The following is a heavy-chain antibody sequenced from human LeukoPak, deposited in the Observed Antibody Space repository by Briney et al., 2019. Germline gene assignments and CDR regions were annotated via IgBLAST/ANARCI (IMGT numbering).Heavy chain of an antibody. V-gene: IGHV3-30*02. CDR1: GFTFSSYG. J-gene: IGHJ4*02. Sequence: GGSLRLSCAASGFTFSSYGMHWVRQAPGKGLEWVAFIRYDGSNKYYADSVRGRFTVSRDNSKNTLDLQMNSLRAEDTALYYCAKDMIVIVPAALGYWGQGTLVTVSS. D-gene: IGHD2-2*01. CDR2: IRYDGSNK. CDR3: AKDMIVIVPAALGY.